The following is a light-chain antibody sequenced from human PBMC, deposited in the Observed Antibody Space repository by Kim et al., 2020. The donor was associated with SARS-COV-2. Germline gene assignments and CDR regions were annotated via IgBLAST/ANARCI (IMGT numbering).Light chain of an antibody. CDR1: KLGDKY. V-gene: IGLV3-1*01. Sequence: SYELTQPPSVSVFPGQTASITCSGDKLGDKYVFWYQQKPGQSPVLVIYQDTKRPSGIPERFSASNSGNTATLTISGTQATDEADYYCQAWDSGTAVVFGGGTQLTVL. CDR3: QAWDSGTAVV. CDR2: QDT. J-gene: IGLJ2*01.